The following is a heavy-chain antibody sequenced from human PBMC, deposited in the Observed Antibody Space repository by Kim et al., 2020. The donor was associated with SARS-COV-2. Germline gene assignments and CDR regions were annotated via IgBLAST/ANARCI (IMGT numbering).Heavy chain of an antibody. CDR1: GFTFSSYG. D-gene: IGHD1-26*01. J-gene: IGHJ3*02. CDR2: ISYDGSNK. V-gene: IGHV3-30*18. Sequence: GWSLRLSCAASGFTFSSYGMHWVRQAPGKGLEWVAVISYDGSNKYYADSVKGRFTISRDNSKNTLYLQMNSLRAEDTAVYYCAKTIVGAPFDAFDIWGQGTMGTVSS. CDR3: AKTIVGAPFDAFDI.